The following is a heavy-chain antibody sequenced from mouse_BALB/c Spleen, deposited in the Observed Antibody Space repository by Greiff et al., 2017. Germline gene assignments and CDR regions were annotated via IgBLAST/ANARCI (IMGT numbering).Heavy chain of an antibody. V-gene: IGHV2-6-4*01. Sequence: VQVVESGPGLVAPSQSLSITCTVSGFSLSRYSVHWVRQPPGKGLEWLGMIWGGGSTDYNSALKSRLSISKDNSKSQVFLKMNSLQTDDTAMYYCARNGNYYGSSYWYFDVWGAGTTVTVSS. J-gene: IGHJ1*01. CDR3: ARNGNYYGSSYWYFDV. D-gene: IGHD1-1*01. CDR2: IWGGGST. CDR1: GFSLSRYS.